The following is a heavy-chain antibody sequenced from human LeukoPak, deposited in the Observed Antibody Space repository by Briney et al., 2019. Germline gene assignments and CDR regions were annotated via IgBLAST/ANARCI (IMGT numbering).Heavy chain of an antibody. V-gene: IGHV1-46*01. D-gene: IGHD6-19*01. CDR3: ARGCCEGSIEVAGHDY. CDR1: GYTFSTFY. CDR2: INPSGGRT. J-gene: IGHJ4*02. Sequence: ASVKVSCKASGYTFSTFYMHWVRQAPGQGLEWMGLINPSGGRTSYTQKFQDRVTVTRDTSTNTVYLELSSLRYEDTAVYYCARGCCEGSIEVAGHDYWGQGTLVFVSS.